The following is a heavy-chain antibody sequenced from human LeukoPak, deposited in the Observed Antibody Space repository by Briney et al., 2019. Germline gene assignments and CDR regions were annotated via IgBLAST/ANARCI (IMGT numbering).Heavy chain of an antibody. V-gene: IGHV3-11*04. D-gene: IGHD3-22*01. CDR3: ARAITYYYDSSGYGLDY. CDR1: GFTFSDYF. J-gene: IGHJ4*02. Sequence: GGSLRLSCAASGFTFSDYFMTWIRQAPDKGLEWVSYIGGNSNTIKYADSVRGRFTISRDNAKNSLYLQMNSLRAEDTAVYYCARAITYYYDSSGYGLDYWGQGTLVTVSS. CDR2: IGGNSNTI.